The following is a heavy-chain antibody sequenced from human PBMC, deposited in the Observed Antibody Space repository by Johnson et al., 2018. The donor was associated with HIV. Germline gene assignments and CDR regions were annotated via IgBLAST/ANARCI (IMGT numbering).Heavy chain of an antibody. J-gene: IGHJ3*02. CDR1: GFTLSRYD. CDR2: IGTAGDT. V-gene: IGHV3-13*01. D-gene: IGHD3-16*01. Sequence: VQLVESGGGLVQPGGSLRLSCAASGFTLSRYDMHWVHQATGKGLEWVSAIGTAGDTYYPGSVKGRFTISRENAKNSLYLQMNSLRAGDTAVYYCARDGGFVGAFDIGGQGTVVIVSS. CDR3: ARDGGFVGAFDI.